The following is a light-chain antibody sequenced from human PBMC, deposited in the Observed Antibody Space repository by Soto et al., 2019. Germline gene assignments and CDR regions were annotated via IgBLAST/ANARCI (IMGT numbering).Light chain of an antibody. V-gene: IGKV3-11*01. Sequence: EIVLTQSPATLSLSPGEKANLSCRASQSVSSYLAWYQQKPGQAPRLLIYDASNRATGIPSRFSGSGSGTDFTLTISSLVPEDFAVYYCQQRSNWPLTFGGGTNLDIK. CDR3: QQRSNWPLT. J-gene: IGKJ4*01. CDR1: QSVSSY. CDR2: DAS.